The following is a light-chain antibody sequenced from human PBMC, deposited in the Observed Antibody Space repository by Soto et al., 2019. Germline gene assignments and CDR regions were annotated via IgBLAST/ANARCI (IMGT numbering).Light chain of an antibody. Sequence: EIVMTQSPATLSVSPAERAPLSXXASQSVSSYLAWYPQKPGQAPRLLIXDASNRATGIPARFSGSGSGTDFTLTISSLEPEDFAVYYCQQRSNWPPSITFGQGTRLEIK. CDR2: DAS. CDR1: QSVSSY. J-gene: IGKJ5*01. CDR3: QQRSNWPPSIT. V-gene: IGKV3-11*01.